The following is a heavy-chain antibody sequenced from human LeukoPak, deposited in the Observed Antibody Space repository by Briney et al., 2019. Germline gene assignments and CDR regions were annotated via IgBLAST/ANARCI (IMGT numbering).Heavy chain of an antibody. CDR3: ARDEGYCSGGSCYSNY. Sequence: GGSLRLSCAASGFTLSEYYMSWVRQAPGKGLEWVSYISSSSSYTNSADSVKGRFTISRDNAKNSLYPQMNSLRAEDTAVYYCARDEGYCSGGSCYSNYWGQGTLVTVSS. D-gene: IGHD2-15*01. J-gene: IGHJ4*02. V-gene: IGHV3-11*06. CDR1: GFTLSEYY. CDR2: ISSSSSYT.